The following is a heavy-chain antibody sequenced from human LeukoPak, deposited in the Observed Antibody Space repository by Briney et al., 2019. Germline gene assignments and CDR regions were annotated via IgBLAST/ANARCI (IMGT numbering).Heavy chain of an antibody. Sequence: SETLSLTCAVYGGSFSGYYWSWIRQPPGKGREWIGEINHSGSTNYNPSLKSRVTISVDTSKNQFSLKLSSVTAADTAVYYCARLRTRRKPDYYGSGSYPYYMDVWGKGTTVTISS. CDR3: ARLRTRRKPDYYGSGSYPYYMDV. CDR1: GGSFSGYY. D-gene: IGHD3-10*01. CDR2: INHSGST. J-gene: IGHJ6*03. V-gene: IGHV4-34*01.